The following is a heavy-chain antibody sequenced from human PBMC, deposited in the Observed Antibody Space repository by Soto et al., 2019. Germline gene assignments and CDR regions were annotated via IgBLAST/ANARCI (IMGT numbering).Heavy chain of an antibody. V-gene: IGHV1-69*18. CDR3: ARSKGSVTDLDP. J-gene: IGHJ5*02. D-gene: IGHD2-21*02. CDR2: IVPVFGTT. Sequence: QVQLVQSGAEVKKPGSSVKVSCKASGGTLVSYAINWVRQAPGQGLEWMGRIVPVFGTTIYAQKFQGRVTISADESTATVYMDLTSLRSEDTAMYYCARSKGSVTDLDPWGQGTLVTVSS. CDR1: GGTLVSYA.